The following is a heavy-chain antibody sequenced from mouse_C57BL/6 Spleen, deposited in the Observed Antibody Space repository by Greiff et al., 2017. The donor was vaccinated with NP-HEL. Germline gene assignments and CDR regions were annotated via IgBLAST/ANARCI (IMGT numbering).Heavy chain of an antibody. D-gene: IGHD2-5*01. J-gene: IGHJ3*01. CDR1: GYAFSSYW. CDR2: IYPGDGDP. V-gene: IGHV1-80*01. CDR3: ARKDYSNSAWFAY. Sequence: VQLQQSGAELVKPGASVKISCKASGYAFSSYWMNWVKQRPGKGLEWIGQIYPGDGDPNYNGKFKGKATLTADKSSSTAYMQLSSLTSEDSAVYFCARKDYSNSAWFAYWGQGTLVTVSA.